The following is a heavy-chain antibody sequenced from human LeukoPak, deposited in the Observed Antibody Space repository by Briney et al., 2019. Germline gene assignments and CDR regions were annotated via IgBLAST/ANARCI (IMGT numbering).Heavy chain of an antibody. D-gene: IGHD6-19*01. V-gene: IGHV4-39*01. CDR1: GGSISSSSYY. J-gene: IGHJ4*02. CDR3: ARLSRQWLGTSLLAHFDY. CDR2: IYYSGST. Sequence: SETLSLTCTVSGGSISSSSYYWGWIRQPPGKGLEWIGSIYYSGSTYYNPSLKSRVTISVDTSKNQFSLKLSSVTAADTAVYYCARLSRQWLGTSLLAHFDYWGQGTLVTVSS.